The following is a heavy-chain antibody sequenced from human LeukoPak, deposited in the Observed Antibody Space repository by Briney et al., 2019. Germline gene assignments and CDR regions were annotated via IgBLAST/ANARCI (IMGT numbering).Heavy chain of an antibody. CDR3: ARSRILPQHFDY. V-gene: IGHV3-30-3*01. CDR1: GFTFSGYA. Sequence: GGSLRLSCAASGFTFSGYAIHWVRQAPGKGLEWVAVISYDRSNKYYADSVKGRFSISRDNSKNTLYLQMNSLRAEDTAVYYCARSRILPQHFDYWGQGTLVTVSS. J-gene: IGHJ4*02. CDR2: ISYDRSNK. D-gene: IGHD1-26*01.